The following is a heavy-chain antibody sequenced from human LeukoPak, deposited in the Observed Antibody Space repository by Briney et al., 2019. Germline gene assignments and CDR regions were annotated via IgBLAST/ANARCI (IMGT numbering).Heavy chain of an antibody. CDR3: AREQRVYDFSRAFDI. Sequence: SETLSLTCTVSGGSISSGGYYWSWIRQHPGKGLEWIGYIYYSGSTYYDPSLKSRVTISVDTSKNQFSLKLSSVTAADTAVYYCAREQRVYDFSRAFDIWGQGTMVTVSS. J-gene: IGHJ3*02. D-gene: IGHD3-3*01. V-gene: IGHV4-31*03. CDR2: IYYSGST. CDR1: GGSISSGGYY.